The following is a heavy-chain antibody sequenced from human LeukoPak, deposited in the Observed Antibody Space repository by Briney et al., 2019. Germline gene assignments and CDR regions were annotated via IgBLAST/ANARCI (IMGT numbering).Heavy chain of an antibody. CDR1: GFTLSSYN. Sequence: GGSLRLSCAVSGFTLSSYNMNWVRQAPGKGLEWVSYIRNSGNTIYYADSVKGRFTISRDNSKNSLYLQMNSLRAEDTAVYYCAREGGGHYDSSGYYRNFDYWGQGTLVTVSS. D-gene: IGHD3-22*01. CDR3: AREGGGHYDSSGYYRNFDY. CDR2: IRNSGNTI. V-gene: IGHV3-48*01. J-gene: IGHJ4*02.